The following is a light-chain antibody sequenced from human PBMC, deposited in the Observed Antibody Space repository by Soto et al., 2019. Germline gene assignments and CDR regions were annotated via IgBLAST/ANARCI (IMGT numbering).Light chain of an antibody. Sequence: IVMTQFPATLSVSPGERATLSCRASQNIYSNIAWYQQRPGQAPRLLIYRASTRATGVPARFSGSGSGTEFTLTISSLQSEDFTVYSCLQYHNLWAFGQGTKVDIK. V-gene: IGKV3-15*01. J-gene: IGKJ1*01. CDR3: LQYHNLWA. CDR2: RAS. CDR1: QNIYSN.